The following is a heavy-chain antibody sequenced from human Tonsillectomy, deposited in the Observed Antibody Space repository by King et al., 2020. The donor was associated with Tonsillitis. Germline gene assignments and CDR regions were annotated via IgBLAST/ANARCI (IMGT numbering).Heavy chain of an antibody. CDR3: ARRYYDSSGYPTVDY. J-gene: IGHJ4*02. CDR2: IYYSGST. CDR1: GGSISSSSYY. D-gene: IGHD3-22*01. Sequence: QLQLQEPGPGLVKPSETLSLTCTVSGGSISSSSYYWGWIRQPPGKGLEWIGSIYYSGSTYYNPSLKSRVTISVDTSKNQFSLKLSSVTAADTAVYYCARRYYDSSGYPTVDYWGQGTLVTVSS. V-gene: IGHV4-39*07.